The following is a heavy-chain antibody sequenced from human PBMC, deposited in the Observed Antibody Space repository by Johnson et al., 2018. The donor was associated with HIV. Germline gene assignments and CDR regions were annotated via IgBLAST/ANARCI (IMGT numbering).Heavy chain of an antibody. J-gene: IGHJ3*01. CDR2: IGTSGDT. CDR1: GFTFSRYD. CDR3: ARVEQKSAYYRGGFDL. Sequence: VQLVESGGGLVQPGGSLRLSCAASGFTFSRYDMHWVRQTTRQGLEWVSAIGTSGDTYYADSVKGRFTISRENAKNSLYLQMNSLSAGDTAVYYCARVEQKSAYYRGGFDLWGHGTMVTVSS. V-gene: IGHV3-13*01. D-gene: IGHD3-22*01.